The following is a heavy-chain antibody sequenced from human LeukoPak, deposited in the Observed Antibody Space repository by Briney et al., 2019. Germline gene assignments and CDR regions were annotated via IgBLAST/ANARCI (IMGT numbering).Heavy chain of an antibody. Sequence: PSETLSLTCAVYGGSFSGYYWSWIRQPPGKRLEWIGEINHSGSTNYNPSLKSRVTISVDTSRNQSSLKLSSVTAADTAVYYCARDPVRGRWFDPWGQGTLVTASS. J-gene: IGHJ5*02. CDR1: GGSFSGYY. CDR2: INHSGST. CDR3: ARDPVRGRWFDP. D-gene: IGHD3-10*01. V-gene: IGHV4-34*01.